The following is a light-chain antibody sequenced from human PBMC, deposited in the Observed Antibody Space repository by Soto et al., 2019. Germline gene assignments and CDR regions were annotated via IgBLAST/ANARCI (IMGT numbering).Light chain of an antibody. CDR1: QSISSW. CDR3: QQYNSYSRT. J-gene: IGKJ1*01. V-gene: IGKV1-5*03. Sequence: DTQMTQSPSTLSASVGDRVTITCRASQSISSWLAWYQQKPGKAPKLLIYRASSLVSGVPSRFSGSQSGTLFTLTISSLQTDDFANHYHQQYNSYSRTFGQGTKVEIK. CDR2: RAS.